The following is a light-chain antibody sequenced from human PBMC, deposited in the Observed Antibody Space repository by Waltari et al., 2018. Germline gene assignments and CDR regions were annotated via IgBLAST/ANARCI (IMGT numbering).Light chain of an antibody. CDR2: VKSDGSH. J-gene: IGLJ2*01. CDR3: QTWGTGTVL. CDR1: SGHTNYA. Sequence: QLVLTQSPSASASLGASVKRTCTLSSGHTNYAFAWHQQHPEKAPRFLRKVKSDGSHKKGDGSPARVSGSRSGSERYLTISSLQSEDEADYCCQTWGTGTVLFAGGTKLSVL. V-gene: IGLV4-69*01.